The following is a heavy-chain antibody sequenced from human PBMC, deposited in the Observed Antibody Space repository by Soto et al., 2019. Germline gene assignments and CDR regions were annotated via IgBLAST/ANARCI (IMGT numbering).Heavy chain of an antibody. Sequence: SETLSLTCTVSGGSISSGGYYWSWIRQHPGKGLEWIGYIYYSGSTYYNPSLKSRVTISVDTSKNQFSLKLSSVTAADTAVYYCARATGGKLRYFDWLYWFDPWGQGTLVTVSS. J-gene: IGHJ5*02. CDR3: ARATGGKLRYFDWLYWFDP. V-gene: IGHV4-31*03. CDR1: GGSISSGGYY. CDR2: IYYSGST. D-gene: IGHD3-9*01.